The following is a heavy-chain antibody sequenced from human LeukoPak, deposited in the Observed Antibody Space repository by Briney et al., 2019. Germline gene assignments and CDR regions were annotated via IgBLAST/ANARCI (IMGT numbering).Heavy chain of an antibody. D-gene: IGHD2-2*01. J-gene: IGHJ4*02. V-gene: IGHV3-48*01. Sequence: PGGSLRLSCAASGFTFSSSWMTWVRQAPGKGLEWVSYISSSSSTIHYADSVKGRFTISRDNAKNSLYLQMNSLRAEDTAVYYCARLSYPGDYWGQGTLVTVSS. CDR2: ISSSSSTI. CDR1: GFTFSSSW. CDR3: ARLSYPGDY.